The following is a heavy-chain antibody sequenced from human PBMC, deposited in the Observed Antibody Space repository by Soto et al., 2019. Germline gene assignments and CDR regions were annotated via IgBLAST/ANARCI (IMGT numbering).Heavy chain of an antibody. Sequence: QVQLMQSGAEVRKPGSSVTVSCKASGGTFSSNPISWVRQAPGQGLEWMGGIIPIFATPHYARWFLDRVTLTADRSTNTAYMELTGLTSEDTAIYYCARDLSAVKRFESFKYYRMDVWGQGTTVTVS. CDR2: IIPIFATP. CDR1: GGTFSSNP. CDR3: ARDLSAVKRFESFKYYRMDV. J-gene: IGHJ6*02. V-gene: IGHV1-69*06. D-gene: IGHD3-3*01.